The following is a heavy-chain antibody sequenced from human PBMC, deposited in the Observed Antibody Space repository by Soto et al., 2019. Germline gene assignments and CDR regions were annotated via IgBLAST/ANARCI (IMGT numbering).Heavy chain of an antibody. D-gene: IGHD2-15*01. J-gene: IGHJ6*02. CDR1: GGTFSSYA. V-gene: IGHV1-69*01. CDR2: IIPIFGTA. Sequence: QVQLVQSGAEVKKPGSSVKVSCKASGGTFSSYAISWVRQAPGQGLEWMGGIIPIFGTANYAQKFQGRVTITADESTSTAYMELSSLRSEDTAVYYCARHGGYCSGGSCRYGMDVWGQGTTVTVSS. CDR3: ARHGGYCSGGSCRYGMDV.